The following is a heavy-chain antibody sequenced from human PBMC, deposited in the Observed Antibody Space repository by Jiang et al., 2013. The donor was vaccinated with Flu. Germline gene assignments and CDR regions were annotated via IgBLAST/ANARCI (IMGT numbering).Heavy chain of an antibody. V-gene: IGHV4-59*01. J-gene: IGHJ4*02. CDR2: ISHSGST. CDR1: GGSIRGYF. CDR3: ARYAFRDGQYDYFDF. Sequence: GPGLVKPSETLSLACSVSGGSIRGYFWSWIRQPPGRGLEWIGHISHSGSTYYNPSLKSRLAISLDTSKHQFSLKLSSVTAADTAVYYCARYAFRDGQYDYFDFWGQGTLVTVSS. D-gene: IGHD5-24*01.